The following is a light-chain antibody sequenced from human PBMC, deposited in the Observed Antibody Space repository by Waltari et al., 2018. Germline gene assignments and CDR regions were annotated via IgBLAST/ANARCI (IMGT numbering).Light chain of an antibody. CDR1: QNIDNN. V-gene: IGKV3-15*01. CDR2: GAS. CDR3: QQYNRWPPLT. J-gene: IGKJ4*01. Sequence: EVVMTQSPAALSVSPGERVPLPCKASQNIDNNLAWYQQKPGQSPRLLIYGASTRATGVPARFSGSGSGTEFTLTISSLQSEDCAVFYCQQYNRWPPLTFGGGTKVEIK.